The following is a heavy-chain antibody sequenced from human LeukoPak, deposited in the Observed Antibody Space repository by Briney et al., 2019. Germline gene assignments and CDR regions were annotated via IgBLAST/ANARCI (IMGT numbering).Heavy chain of an antibody. CDR3: ARVVAAAGSAFDY. Sequence: SVKVSCKASGYTFTSYGISWVRQAPGQGLEWMGGIIPIFGTANYAQKFQGRVTITADESTSTAYMELSSLRSEDTAVYYCARVVAAAGSAFDYWGQGTLVTVSS. J-gene: IGHJ4*02. CDR1: GYTFTSYG. D-gene: IGHD6-13*01. CDR2: IIPIFGTA. V-gene: IGHV1-69*13.